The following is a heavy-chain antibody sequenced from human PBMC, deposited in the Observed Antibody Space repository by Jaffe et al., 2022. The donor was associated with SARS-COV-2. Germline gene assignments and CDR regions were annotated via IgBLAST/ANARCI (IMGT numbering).Heavy chain of an antibody. CDR3: ARDNSGYLSGVQNWFDP. Sequence: QVQLQESGPGLVKPSETLSLTCTVSGASISSHYWSWIRQPPGKGLEWIGSVYYSGTTYYNPSLKSRVTILIDTSKKQFSLKLSSVTAADTAVYYCARDNSGYLSGVQNWFDPWGQGTLVTVSS. D-gene: IGHD6-25*01. J-gene: IGHJ5*02. V-gene: IGHV4-59*11. CDR1: GASISSHY. CDR2: VYYSGTT.